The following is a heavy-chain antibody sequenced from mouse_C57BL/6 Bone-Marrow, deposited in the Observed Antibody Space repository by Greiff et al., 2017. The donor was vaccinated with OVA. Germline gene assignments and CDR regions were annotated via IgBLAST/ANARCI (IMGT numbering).Heavy chain of an antibody. CDR1: GYTFTDYY. CDR2: INPNNGGT. Sequence: VQLQQSGPELVKPGASVKISCKASGYTFTDYYMNWVKQSHGKSLEWIGDINPNNGGTSYNQKFKGKATLTVDKSYSTAYMELRSLTSEDSAVYYCARECIYYYGSSYNFDYGGQGTTLTVSS. D-gene: IGHD1-1*01. V-gene: IGHV1-26*01. CDR3: ARECIYYYGSSYNFDY. J-gene: IGHJ2*01.